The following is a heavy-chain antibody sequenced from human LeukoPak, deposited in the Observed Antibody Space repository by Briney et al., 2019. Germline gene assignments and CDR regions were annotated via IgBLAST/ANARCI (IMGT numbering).Heavy chain of an antibody. V-gene: IGHV3-53*01. Sequence: HPGGSLRPSCAASGFTVSSNYMSWVRQAPGKGLEWVSVIYSGGNTHYADSVKGRFTISRDNSKNTLYLQMNSLRAEDTAVYYCARGEGLFDYWGQGTLVTVSS. CDR2: IYSGGNT. J-gene: IGHJ4*02. CDR1: GFTVSSNY. CDR3: ARGEGLFDY.